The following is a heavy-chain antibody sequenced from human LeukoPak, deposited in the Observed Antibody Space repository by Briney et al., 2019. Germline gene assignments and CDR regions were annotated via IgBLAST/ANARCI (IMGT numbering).Heavy chain of an antibody. D-gene: IGHD6-19*01. V-gene: IGHV3-30*04. CDR1: GFTFSSYA. CDR3: TKGPSGIAVAGSPKYFQH. CDR2: ISYDGSNK. Sequence: PGGSLRLSCAASGFTFSSYAMHWVRQAPGKGLEWVAVISYDGSNKYYADSVKGRFTISRDNSKNTLYLQMNSLRAEDTALYYCTKGPSGIAVAGSPKYFQHWGQGTLVTVSS. J-gene: IGHJ1*01.